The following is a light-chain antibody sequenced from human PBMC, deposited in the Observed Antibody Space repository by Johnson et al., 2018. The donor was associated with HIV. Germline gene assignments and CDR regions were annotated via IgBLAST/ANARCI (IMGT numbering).Light chain of an antibody. J-gene: IGLJ1*01. Sequence: QSVLTQSPSVSAAPGQKVTISCSGSSSNIGNNYISWYQQFPGTAPKLLIYENNKRPSGIPDRFSGSKSGTSATLDITGLQTGAEADYYCGTWDSSLSSYVFGTGTKVTVL. V-gene: IGLV1-51*02. CDR2: ENN. CDR3: GTWDSSLSSYV. CDR1: SSNIGNNY.